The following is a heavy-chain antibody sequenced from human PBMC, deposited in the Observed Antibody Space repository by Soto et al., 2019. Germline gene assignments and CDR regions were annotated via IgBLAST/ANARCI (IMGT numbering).Heavy chain of an antibody. Sequence: SETLSLTCTVSGGSISSYYWNWIRQPPGKGLEWIGYIYYSGSTNYNPSLKSRVTISVNTSRNQFSLKLSSVTAADTAVYYCARDSGGNNYGLPDYWGQGTLVTVSS. D-gene: IGHD5-18*01. CDR3: ARDSGGNNYGLPDY. CDR1: GGSISSYY. J-gene: IGHJ4*02. V-gene: IGHV4-59*01. CDR2: IYYSGST.